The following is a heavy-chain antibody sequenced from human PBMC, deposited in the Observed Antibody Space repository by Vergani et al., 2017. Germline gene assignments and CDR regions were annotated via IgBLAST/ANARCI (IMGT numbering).Heavy chain of an antibody. J-gene: IGHJ4*02. D-gene: IGHD3-22*01. CDR2: IDWDDDT. CDR3: ARTLSDSRGYYLDY. V-gene: IGHV2-70*04. CDR1: GVSLTTYGMR. Sequence: QVTLKESGPALVKPTQTLTLTCTFSGVSLTTYGMRVSWIRQPPGKALEWLARIDWDDDTYYRTSLRTRLTISKDTFKNQVVPTITNMDPVDTATYYCARTLSDSRGYYLDYRGQGTLVTVSS.